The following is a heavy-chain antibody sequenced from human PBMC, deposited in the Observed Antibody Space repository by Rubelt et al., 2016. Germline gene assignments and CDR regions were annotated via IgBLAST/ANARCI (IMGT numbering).Heavy chain of an antibody. Sequence: QVQLQESGPGLVKPSETLSLTCTVSGGSISSYYWSWIRQPPGKGLEWIGSIYYSGSTYYNPSLKSRVTISVDTSKNQFSLKLSSVTAADTAVYYCARASPFMIVVVTSPNFDYWGQGTLVTVSS. CDR1: GGSISSYY. D-gene: IGHD3-22*01. CDR2: IYYSGST. CDR3: ARASPFMIVVVTSPNFDY. J-gene: IGHJ4*02. V-gene: IGHV4-59*05.